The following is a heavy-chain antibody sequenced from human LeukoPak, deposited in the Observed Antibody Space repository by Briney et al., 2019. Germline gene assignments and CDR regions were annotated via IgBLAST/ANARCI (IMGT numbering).Heavy chain of an antibody. CDR1: GGSIASDSDH. V-gene: IGHV4-39*07. Sequence: SETLSLTCSVSGGSIASDSDHWGWIRQPPGKGLEWLATIHYTGRTFYHPSLKSRVTMSVDTSKNHFSLKLNSVTAADTAVYYCARDFPHSFSHQSWGQGTLVTVSS. CDR2: IHYTGRT. D-gene: IGHD1-26*01. CDR3: ARDFPHSFSHQS. J-gene: IGHJ5*02.